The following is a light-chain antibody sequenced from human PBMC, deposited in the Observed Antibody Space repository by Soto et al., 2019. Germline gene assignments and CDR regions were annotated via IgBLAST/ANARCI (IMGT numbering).Light chain of an antibody. CDR1: QSVGSSY. CDR3: QQYGSSPTWT. CDR2: GAS. Sequence: DILLPQSPATLSLSPGERATLSCRASQSVGSSYLAWYQQKPGQAPRLLIYGASTRATGIPDRFSGSGSGTDFTLTISRLEPEDSAVYYCQQYGSSPTWTFGQGTKVDIK. J-gene: IGKJ1*01. V-gene: IGKV3-20*01.